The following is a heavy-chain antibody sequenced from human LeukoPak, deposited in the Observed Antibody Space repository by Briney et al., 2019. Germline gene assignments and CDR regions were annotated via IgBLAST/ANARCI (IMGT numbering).Heavy chain of an antibody. CDR1: GVTFSSYT. Sequence: GGTLRLSCAGSGVTFSSYTMNWVRHAPGKGQEWVSSISVTSIYINYADSVKGRFTISRDNAKYSLYLQMTSLRAEDTAVYYCARSYYDSSGYPHSDLDYWGQGTLVTVSS. D-gene: IGHD3-22*01. V-gene: IGHV3-21*01. J-gene: IGHJ4*02. CDR2: ISVTSIYI. CDR3: ARSYYDSSGYPHSDLDY.